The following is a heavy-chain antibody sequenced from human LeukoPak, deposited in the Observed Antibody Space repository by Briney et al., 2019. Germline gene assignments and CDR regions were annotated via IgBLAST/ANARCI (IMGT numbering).Heavy chain of an antibody. J-gene: IGHJ4*02. V-gene: IGHV4-39*01. CDR1: GGSISSSSYY. Sequence: SETPSLTCTVSGGSISSSSYYWGWIRQPPGKGLEWIGSIYYSGSTYYNPSLKSRVTISVDTSKNQFSLKLSSVTAADTAVYYCARGYSSSWSDYFDYWGQGTLVTVSS. CDR2: IYYSGST. D-gene: IGHD6-13*01. CDR3: ARGYSSSWSDYFDY.